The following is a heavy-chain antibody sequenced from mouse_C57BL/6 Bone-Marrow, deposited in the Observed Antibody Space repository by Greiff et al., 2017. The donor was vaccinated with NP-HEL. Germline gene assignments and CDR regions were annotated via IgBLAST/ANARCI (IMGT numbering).Heavy chain of an antibody. Sequence: VQLQESGAELARPGASVKLSCKASGYTFTSYGISWVKQRTGQGLEWIGEIYPRSGNTYYNEKFKGKATLTADKSSSTAYMELRSLTSEDSAVYFCARSGDSNSFDYWGQGTTLTVSS. J-gene: IGHJ2*01. CDR2: IYPRSGNT. CDR3: ARSGDSNSFDY. D-gene: IGHD2-5*01. V-gene: IGHV1-81*01. CDR1: GYTFTSYG.